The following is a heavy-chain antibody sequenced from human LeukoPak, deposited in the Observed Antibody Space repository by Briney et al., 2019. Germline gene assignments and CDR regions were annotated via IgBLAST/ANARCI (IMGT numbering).Heavy chain of an antibody. J-gene: IGHJ5*01. Sequence: GGSLRLSCAGSGFIFSNYYMNWVRQAPGKGLEWVSLIRDSGATFYSDSVKGRFTISRDNSKNTIYLQMNRLRVEDTAVYFCARDRAVTQVWVEFDSWGQGTQVTVSS. D-gene: IGHD3-16*01. CDR3: ARDRAVTQVWVEFDS. CDR2: IRDSGAT. V-gene: IGHV3-66*03. CDR1: GFIFSNYY.